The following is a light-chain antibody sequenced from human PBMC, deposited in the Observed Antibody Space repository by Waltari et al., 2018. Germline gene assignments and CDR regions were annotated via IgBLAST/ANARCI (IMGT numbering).Light chain of an antibody. CDR1: QLGDKY. J-gene: IGLJ1*01. CDR3: QAWDSSTPSYV. Sequence: SYELTQPPSVSVSPGQTASITCSGDQLGDKYACWYQQKPGQSPVQVIYEDSKRPSGIPERFSGSNSGNTATLTISGTQAMDEADYYCQAWDSSTPSYVFGTGTKVTVL. CDR2: EDS. V-gene: IGLV3-1*01.